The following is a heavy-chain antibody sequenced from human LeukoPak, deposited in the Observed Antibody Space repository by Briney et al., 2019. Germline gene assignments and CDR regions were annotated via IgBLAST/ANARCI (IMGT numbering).Heavy chain of an antibody. CDR3: ARDWDYNNHSPSVVHTFDP. CDR2: IYYSGST. J-gene: IGHJ5*02. CDR1: GGSISSYY. D-gene: IGHD4-11*01. V-gene: IGHV4-59*12. Sequence: SETLSLTCTVSGGSISSYYWSWIRQPPGKGLEWIGYIYYSGSTNYNPSLKSRVTISVDTSKNQFSLKLSSVTAADTAVYYCARDWDYNNHSPSVVHTFDPWGQGTLVTVSS.